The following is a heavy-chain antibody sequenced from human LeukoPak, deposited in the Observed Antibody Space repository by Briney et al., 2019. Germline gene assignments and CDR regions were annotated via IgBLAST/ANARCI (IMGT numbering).Heavy chain of an antibody. CDR2: VIPIFGTA. CDR1: GGTFSSYA. V-gene: IGHV1-69*05. J-gene: IGHJ6*03. Sequence: GASVKVSCKASGGTFSSYAISWVRQAPGQGLEWMGGVIPIFGTANYAQKFQGRVTITRNTSITTAYMELSSLRSEDTAVYYCARGPVRGVILGNYMDVWGKGTTVTVSS. D-gene: IGHD3-10*01. CDR3: ARGPVRGVILGNYMDV.